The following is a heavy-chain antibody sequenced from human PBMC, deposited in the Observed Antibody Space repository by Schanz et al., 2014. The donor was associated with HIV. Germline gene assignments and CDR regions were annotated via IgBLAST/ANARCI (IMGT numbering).Heavy chain of an antibody. CDR1: GFTFSSYG. CDR2: ITSGGYI. J-gene: IGHJ3*02. Sequence: VQLVESGGGLVKPGGSLRLSCSVSGFTFSSYGMNWVRQAPGKGLEWVSSITSGGYIYYADSLRGRFTISRDNARNSLYLQMNSLRAEDTAVYYCARGEYRGGSEAFEIWGRGTMVTVSS. V-gene: IGHV3-21*01. D-gene: IGHD6-19*01. CDR3: ARGEYRGGSEAFEI.